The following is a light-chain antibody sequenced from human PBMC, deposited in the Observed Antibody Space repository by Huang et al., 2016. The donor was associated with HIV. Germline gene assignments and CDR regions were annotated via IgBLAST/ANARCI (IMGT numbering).Light chain of an antibody. Sequence: AIQLTQSPSSLSASVGDRVTITCRASQGISSALAWYQQKPGIAPKLLIYDASSLESGVPSRFSRSGSGTDFTLTISSLQPEDFATYYCQQFNNYLTFGQGTRLEIK. CDR3: QQFNNYLT. V-gene: IGKV1D-13*01. CDR2: DAS. CDR1: QGISSA. J-gene: IGKJ5*01.